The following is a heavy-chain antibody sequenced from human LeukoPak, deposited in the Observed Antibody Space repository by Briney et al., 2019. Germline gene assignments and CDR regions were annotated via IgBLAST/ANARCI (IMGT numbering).Heavy chain of an antibody. J-gene: IGHJ3*01. CDR3: VTSGGLPSNTLSG. CDR1: GYMFDVFY. Sequence: ASLKVSCEGSGYMFDVFYMHWVRQGPRQGLEWMGWIDPNNGETVYAQEFQGRVTMTRDTSIATAYMELTSLTFDDSAVYYCVTSGGLPSNTLSGWGQGGKVTVSS. CDR2: IDPNNGET. D-gene: IGHD2-15*01. V-gene: IGHV1-2*02.